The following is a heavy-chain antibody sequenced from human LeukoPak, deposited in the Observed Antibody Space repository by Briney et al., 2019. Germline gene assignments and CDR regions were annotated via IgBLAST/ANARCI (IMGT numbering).Heavy chain of an antibody. V-gene: IGHV3-21*06. D-gene: IGHD3-22*01. CDR2: ISSSSSYI. CDR3: ARDLYHDSTGHIPAGDAFDI. Sequence: GGSLRLSCAASGFTFSTYSMNWVRQAPGKGLEWVSSISSSSSYIYYADSVKGRFIISRDNANNSVYLQMNSLRAEDTAVYYCARDLYHDSTGHIPAGDAFDIWGQGTMVTVSS. J-gene: IGHJ3*02. CDR1: GFTFSTYS.